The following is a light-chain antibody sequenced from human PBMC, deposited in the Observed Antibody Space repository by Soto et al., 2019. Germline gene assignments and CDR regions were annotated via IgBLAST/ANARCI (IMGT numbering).Light chain of an antibody. V-gene: IGLV4-69*01. CDR3: QTWGTGIQL. Sequence: QLVLTQSPSASASLGASVKLTCTLSSGHSSYAIAWHQQQPEKGPRYLMKLNSDGSHSKGDGIPDRFSGSSSGAERYLTIASLQSEDEADYYCQTWGTGIQLFGGGTKGTVL. CDR2: LNSDGSH. J-gene: IGLJ2*01. CDR1: SGHSSYA.